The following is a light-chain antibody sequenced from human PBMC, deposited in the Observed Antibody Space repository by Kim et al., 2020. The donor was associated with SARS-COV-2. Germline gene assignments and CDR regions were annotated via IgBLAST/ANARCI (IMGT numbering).Light chain of an antibody. CDR1: SRDVGAHDY. J-gene: IGLJ1*01. Sequence: QPALTQPPSASGSPGQSVTISCTGTSRDVGAHDYVSWYQQHPGKVPKLMIYDVTKRPSGVPDRFSGSKSGNTASLIVSGLQAEDEADYYCISFTGGKYAFGTGTKVTVL. CDR3: ISFTGGKYA. CDR2: DVT. V-gene: IGLV2-8*01.